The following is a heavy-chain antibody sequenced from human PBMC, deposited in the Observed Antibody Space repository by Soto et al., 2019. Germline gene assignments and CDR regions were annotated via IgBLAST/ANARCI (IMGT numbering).Heavy chain of an antibody. CDR3: ASVLQLVSSTNDAFDI. V-gene: IGHV2-5*02. CDR1: GFSLSTSGVG. J-gene: IGHJ3*02. D-gene: IGHD2-2*01. Sequence: QITLKESGPTLVKPTQTLTLTCTFSGFSLSTSGVGVGSIRQPPGKALEWLALIYWDDDKRYSPSLKSRLTITKDTSKNQLVLTMTNMDPVDTATYYGASVLQLVSSTNDAFDIWGQGTMVTVSS. CDR2: IYWDDDK.